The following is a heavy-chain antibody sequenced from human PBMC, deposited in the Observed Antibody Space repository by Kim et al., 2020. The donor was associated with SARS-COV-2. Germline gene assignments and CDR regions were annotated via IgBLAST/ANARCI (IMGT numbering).Heavy chain of an antibody. J-gene: IGHJ2*01. CDR1: GGSINSKAYY. CDR3: VRHRYFTFL. V-gene: IGHV4-39*01. D-gene: IGHD1-26*01. Sequence: SETLSLTCTVSGGSINSKAYYWGWLRQPPGKGLEWVGYIYYNGTTFSNPSLKSRVTTSIDTSNNQFSLLLNSVTAADTAVYYCVRHRYFTFLWG. CDR2: IYYNGTT.